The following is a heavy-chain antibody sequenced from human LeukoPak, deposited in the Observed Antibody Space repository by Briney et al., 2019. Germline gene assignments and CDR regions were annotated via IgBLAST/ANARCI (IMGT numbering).Heavy chain of an antibody. CDR3: AREKTQQLVRNNWFDP. J-gene: IGHJ5*02. CDR1: GYTFTSYG. CDR2: ISAYNGNT. D-gene: IGHD6-6*01. V-gene: IGHV1-18*01. Sequence: ASVKVSCKASGYTFTSYGISWVRQAPGQGLEWMGWISAYNGNTNYAQKLQGRVTVTTDTSTSTAYMELRSLRSDDTAVYYCAREKTQQLVRNNWFDPWGQGTLVTVSS.